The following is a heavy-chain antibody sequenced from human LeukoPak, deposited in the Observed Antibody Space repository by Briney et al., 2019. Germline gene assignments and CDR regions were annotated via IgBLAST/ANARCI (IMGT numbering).Heavy chain of an antibody. CDR2: MYLSGTT. CDR1: GDSLNSLDL. Sequence: SGTLSLTCTVSGDSLNSLDLWSWVRQPPGKGLEWIGEMYLSGTTHSNPSVKSRVTISIDKSKNQFFLNLSSVTAADTAVYYCAGLVGRYSSGLYYYYFDYWGQGTLVTVSS. D-gene: IGHD3-22*01. V-gene: IGHV4-4*02. CDR3: AGLVGRYSSGLYYYYFDY. J-gene: IGHJ4*02.